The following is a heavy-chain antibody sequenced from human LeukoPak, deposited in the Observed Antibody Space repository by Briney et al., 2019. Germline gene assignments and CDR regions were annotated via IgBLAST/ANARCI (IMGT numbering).Heavy chain of an antibody. D-gene: IGHD3-3*02. CDR2: ISYSGTT. CDR1: GGSISSYY. V-gene: IGHV4-59*05. Sequence: SETLSLTCTVSGGSISSYYWGWIRQSPGKGLEWIGSISYSGTTYYNPSLRSRVTISADTSKSQFSLNLSSVTAADTAIYFCARHFDFWGQGTTVTVSS. J-gene: IGHJ6*02. CDR3: ARHFDF.